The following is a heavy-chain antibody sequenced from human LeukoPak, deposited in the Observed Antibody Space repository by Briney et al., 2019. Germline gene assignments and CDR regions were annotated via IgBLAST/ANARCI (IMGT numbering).Heavy chain of an antibody. J-gene: IGHJ6*03. CDR2: ISSSSSYI. CDR1: GFTFSSYS. V-gene: IGHV3-21*01. Sequence: GGSLRLSCTAAGFTFSSYSMNWVRQAPGKGLEGVSSISSSSSYIYYADSVKGRFTISRDNDKNSLYLQMNSLRAEDTGVYYCARENYYYYYMDVWGKGTTVTVSS. CDR3: ARENYYYYYMDV.